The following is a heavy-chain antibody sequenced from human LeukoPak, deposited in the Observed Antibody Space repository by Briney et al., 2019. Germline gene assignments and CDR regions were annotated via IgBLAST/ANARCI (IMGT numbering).Heavy chain of an antibody. CDR3: ARVEISGWPGEGAFDF. CDR1: GFTFSNYA. V-gene: IGHV3-30-3*01. J-gene: IGHJ3*01. Sequence: GALRLSCAASGFTFSNYALHWVPQAPGKGLEWVALISYDGSKIYYVDSVKGRFTISRDNSKNTLYLQMNSLRPEDTAIYYCARVEISGWPGEGAFDFWGQGTVVTVSS. CDR2: ISYDGSKI. D-gene: IGHD6-19*01.